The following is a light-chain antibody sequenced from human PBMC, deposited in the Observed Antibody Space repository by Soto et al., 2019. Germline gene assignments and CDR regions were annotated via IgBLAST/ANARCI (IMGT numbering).Light chain of an antibody. Sequence: ETVLTQSQDIMYLSPGARANLXWRASRTVGRSYLAWYQQKPGQAPRLLIFGTSTRATGIPDRFSGSGSGTDFTLTISSLQPEDFATYYCQQSYSTPLTFGGGTKVDI. V-gene: IGKV3-20*01. CDR2: GTS. CDR1: RTVGRSY. CDR3: QQSYSTPLT. J-gene: IGKJ4*01.